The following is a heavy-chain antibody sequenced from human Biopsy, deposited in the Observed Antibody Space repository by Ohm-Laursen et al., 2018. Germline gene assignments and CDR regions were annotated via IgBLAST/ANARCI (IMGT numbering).Heavy chain of an antibody. CDR1: GGTFSNSA. D-gene: IGHD1-26*01. CDR2: FIPMFNTG. CDR3: VRSMLGASTGDDAFDV. V-gene: IGHV1-69*06. J-gene: IGHJ3*01. Sequence: SSVKVSCKTSGGTFSNSAINWVRQAPGQGLEWMGGFIPMFNTGKDAQNFQGRVTMTADKSTNTVYMELTSLRSDDTAMYYCVRSMLGASTGDDAFDVWGQGTFVIVSS.